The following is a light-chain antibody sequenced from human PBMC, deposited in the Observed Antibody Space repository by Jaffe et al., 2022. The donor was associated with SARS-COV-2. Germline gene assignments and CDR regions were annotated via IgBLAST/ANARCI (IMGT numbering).Light chain of an antibody. CDR1: NIARKH. Sequence: SYEVTQPLSVSVALGQTASITCGGNNIARKHVNWYHQKPGQAPVLVIYRDSSRPSGIPERFSGSNSGNTATLTISRAQAGDEADYYCQVWDSNTAGWVFGGGTKLTVL. CDR3: QVWDSNTAGWV. J-gene: IGLJ3*02. V-gene: IGLV3-9*01. CDR2: RDS.